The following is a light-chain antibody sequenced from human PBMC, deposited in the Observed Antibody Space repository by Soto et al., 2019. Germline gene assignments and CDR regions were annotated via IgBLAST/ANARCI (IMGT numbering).Light chain of an antibody. V-gene: IGKV1-5*01. CDR2: DAS. CDR3: QHYNSYPLP. CDR1: QTISSW. Sequence: DIQMTQSPSILSASVGDSVPMTCRASQTISSWLAWYQQKPGKAPKLLIYDASTLKSGVPSRFSGSGSGTEFTLTISSLQPDDFATYYCQHYNSYPLPFGEGTKVDI. J-gene: IGKJ4*02.